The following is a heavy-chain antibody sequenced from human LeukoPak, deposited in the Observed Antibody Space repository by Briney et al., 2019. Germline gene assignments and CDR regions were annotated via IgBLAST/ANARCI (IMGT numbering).Heavy chain of an antibody. D-gene: IGHD6-19*01. Sequence: PGGSLRLSCAASGFTFSSYGMHWVRQAPGKGLEWVAFIRYDGSNKYYADSVKGRFTISRDNSKNTLYLQMNSLRAEDTAVYYCAILTVAGVSNDAFDIWGQGTMVTVSS. V-gene: IGHV3-30*02. CDR1: GFTFSSYG. CDR3: AILTVAGVSNDAFDI. J-gene: IGHJ3*02. CDR2: IRYDGSNK.